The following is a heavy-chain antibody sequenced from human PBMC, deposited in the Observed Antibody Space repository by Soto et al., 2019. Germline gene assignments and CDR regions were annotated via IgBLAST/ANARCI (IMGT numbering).Heavy chain of an antibody. D-gene: IGHD3-3*01. V-gene: IGHV4-34*01. CDR2: INHSGST. J-gene: IGHJ6*03. CDR1: GGSFSGYY. Sequence: SETLSLTCAVYGGSFSGYYWSWIRQPPGKGLEWIGEINHSGSTNYNPSLKSRVTISVDTSKNQFSLKLSSVTAADTAVYYCARGQGGVDTIFGVVPYYMDVWGKGTTVTVSS. CDR3: ARGQGGVDTIFGVVPYYMDV.